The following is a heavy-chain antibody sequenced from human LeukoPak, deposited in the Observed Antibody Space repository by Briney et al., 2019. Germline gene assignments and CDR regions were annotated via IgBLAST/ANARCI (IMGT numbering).Heavy chain of an antibody. CDR2: INPSGGST. J-gene: IGHJ5*02. D-gene: IGHD3-3*01. CDR1: GYTFTSYY. V-gene: IGHV1-46*01. Sequence: ASVKVSCKASGYTFTSYYMHWVRQAPGQGLEWMGIINPSGGSTSYAQKFQGRVTISVDTSKNQFSLKLSSVTAADTAVYYCARGPLVSYDFWSGYYGNWFDPWGQGTLVTVSS. CDR3: ARGPLVSYDFWSGYYGNWFDP.